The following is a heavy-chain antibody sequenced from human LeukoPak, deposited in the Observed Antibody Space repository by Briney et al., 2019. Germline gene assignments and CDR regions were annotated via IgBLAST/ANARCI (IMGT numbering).Heavy chain of an antibody. CDR3: ARAPLGCCSGGTCKRYFDY. CDR1: GGSISGYY. Sequence: SETRSLPCTVSGGSISGYYWSWIRQPPGKGLEWIGYIYYSGSTNNNPSLKSRVTISVDTSKKQCSLKLSSVTAADTALYYCARAPLGCCSGGTCKRYFDYCGEGALVTVSS. D-gene: IGHD2-15*01. J-gene: IGHJ4*02. V-gene: IGHV4-59*08. CDR2: IYYSGST.